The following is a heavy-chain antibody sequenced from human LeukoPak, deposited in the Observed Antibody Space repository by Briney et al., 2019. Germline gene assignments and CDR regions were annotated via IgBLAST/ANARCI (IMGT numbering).Heavy chain of an antibody. CDR1: GGSISSYY. J-gene: IGHJ6*03. D-gene: IGHD6-19*01. V-gene: IGHV4-4*09. CDR2: IYTSGST. CDR3: ARSRGRSYYYYYMDV. Sequence: SETLSLTCTVSGGSISSYYWSWIRQPPGKGLEWIGYIYTSGSTNYNPSLESRVTISVDTSKNQFSLKLSSVTAADTAVYYCARSRGRSYYYYYMDVWGKGTTVTVSS.